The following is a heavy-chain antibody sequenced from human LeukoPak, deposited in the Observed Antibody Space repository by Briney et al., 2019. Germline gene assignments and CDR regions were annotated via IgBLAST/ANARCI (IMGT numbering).Heavy chain of an antibody. CDR1: GFTLSDYY. CDR3: ARIIAARAFDY. CDR2: ISSSSSYT. J-gene: IGHJ4*02. Sequence: GGSLRLSCAASGFTLSDYYMSWIRQAPGKGLEWVSYISSSSSYTNYADSVKGRFTISRDNAKNSLYLQMNSLRAEDTAVYYCARIIAARAFDYWGQGTLVTVSS. V-gene: IGHV3-11*06. D-gene: IGHD6-6*01.